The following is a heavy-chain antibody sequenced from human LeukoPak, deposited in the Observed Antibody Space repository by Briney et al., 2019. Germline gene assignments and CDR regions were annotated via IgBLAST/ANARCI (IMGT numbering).Heavy chain of an antibody. Sequence: PSETLSLTCAVYGGSFNGYYWSWIRQPPGKGLEWIGEINHSGSTNYNPSLKSRVTISVDTSKNQFSLKLSSVTAADTAVYYCARSLVAWLDYWGQGTLVTVSS. CDR3: ARSLVAWLDY. V-gene: IGHV4-34*01. J-gene: IGHJ4*02. D-gene: IGHD3-16*02. CDR1: GGSFNGYY. CDR2: INHSGST.